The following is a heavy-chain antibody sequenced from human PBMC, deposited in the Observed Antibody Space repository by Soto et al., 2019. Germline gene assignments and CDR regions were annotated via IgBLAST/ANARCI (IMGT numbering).Heavy chain of an antibody. CDR3: ARDMNIVVVVAATGDAFDI. D-gene: IGHD2-15*01. V-gene: IGHV3-33*01. CDR1: GFTFSSYG. J-gene: IGHJ3*02. Sequence: QVQLVESGGGVVQPGRSLRLSCAASGFTFSSYGMHWVRQAPGKGLEWVAVIWYDGSNKYYADSVKGRFTISRDNSKNTLYLQMNSLRAEDTAVYYCARDMNIVVVVAATGDAFDIWGQGTMVTVSS. CDR2: IWYDGSNK.